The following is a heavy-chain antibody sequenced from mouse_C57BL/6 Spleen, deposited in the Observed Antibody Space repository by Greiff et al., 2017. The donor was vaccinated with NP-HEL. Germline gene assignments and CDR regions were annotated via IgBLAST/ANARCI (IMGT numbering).Heavy chain of an antibody. CDR2: IYPRSGNT. CDR3: ARSESNYSYYAMDY. Sequence: QVQLQQSGAELARPGASVKLSCKASGYTFTSYGISWVKQRTGQGLEWIGEIYPRSGNTYYNEKFKGKATLTADKSSSTAYMELRSLTSEDSAVYVCARSESNYSYYAMDYWGQGTSVTVSS. J-gene: IGHJ4*01. CDR1: GYTFTSYG. V-gene: IGHV1-81*01. D-gene: IGHD2-5*01.